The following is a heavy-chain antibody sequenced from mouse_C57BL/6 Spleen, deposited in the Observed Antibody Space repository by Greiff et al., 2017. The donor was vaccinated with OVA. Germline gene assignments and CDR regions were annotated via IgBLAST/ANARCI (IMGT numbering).Heavy chain of an antibody. Sequence: LVESGAELARPGASVKLSCKASGYTFTSYGISWVKQRTGQGLEWIGEIYPRSGNTYYNEKFKGKATLTADKSSSTAYMELRSLTSEDSAVYFCANYYGSSSDWYFDVWGTGTTVTVSS. CDR1: GYTFTSYG. V-gene: IGHV1-81*01. D-gene: IGHD1-1*01. CDR3: ANYYGSSSDWYFDV. J-gene: IGHJ1*03. CDR2: IYPRSGNT.